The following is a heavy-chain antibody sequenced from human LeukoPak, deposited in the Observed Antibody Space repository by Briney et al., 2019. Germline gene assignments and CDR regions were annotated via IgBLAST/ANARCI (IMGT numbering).Heavy chain of an antibody. CDR2: INAGNGNT. Sequence: ASVKVSCKASGYTFTSYAMHWVRQAPGQRLEWMGWINAGNGNTKYSQQFQGRVTITRDTSASTAYMELSSLRSEDTAVYYCARGASTSRFDPWGQGTLVTVSS. J-gene: IGHJ5*02. CDR1: GYTFTSYA. D-gene: IGHD5/OR15-5a*01. V-gene: IGHV1-3*01. CDR3: ARGASTSRFDP.